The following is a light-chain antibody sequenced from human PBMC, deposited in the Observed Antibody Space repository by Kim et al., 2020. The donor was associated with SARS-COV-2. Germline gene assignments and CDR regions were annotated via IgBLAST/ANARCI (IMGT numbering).Light chain of an antibody. CDR2: LAS. CDR3: QHYSRFPYT. Sequence: SASVGDRVTSPCLASQTISTWLAWYQQKPGKAPNLLIYLASTLESGVPSRFIGSGSGTEFTLTIDSLQPDDFATYYCQHYSRFPYTFGQGTKLEI. CDR1: QTISTW. V-gene: IGKV1-5*03. J-gene: IGKJ2*01.